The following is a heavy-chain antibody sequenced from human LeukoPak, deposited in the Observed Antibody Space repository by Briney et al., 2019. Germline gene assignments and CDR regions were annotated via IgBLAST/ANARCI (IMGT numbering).Heavy chain of an antibody. J-gene: IGHJ4*02. D-gene: IGHD6-19*01. CDR2: IYYSGST. CDR3: AAGVLGGWYKGPPDY. V-gene: IGHV4-59*01. Sequence: GSLRLSCVASGFNFTNAWMSWIRQPPGKGLEWIGYIYYSGSTNYNPSLKSRVTISVDTSKNQFSLKLSSVTAADTAVYYCAAGVLGGWYKGPPDYWGQGTLVTVSS. CDR1: GFNFTNAW.